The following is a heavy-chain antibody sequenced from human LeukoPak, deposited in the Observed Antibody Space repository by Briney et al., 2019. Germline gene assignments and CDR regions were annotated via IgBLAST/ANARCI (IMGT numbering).Heavy chain of an antibody. CDR1: GGSISSSSYY. CDR2: IDYSGSA. Sequence: SETLSLTCTVSGGSISSSSYYWGWIRQPPGKGLEWIASIDYSGSAYYNPSLNSRVTITVDTSNNTFSLRLSSVSAPHPARSSCAESTDYWGQGTLVTVSS. CDR3: AESTDY. J-gene: IGHJ4*02. V-gene: IGHV4-39*01.